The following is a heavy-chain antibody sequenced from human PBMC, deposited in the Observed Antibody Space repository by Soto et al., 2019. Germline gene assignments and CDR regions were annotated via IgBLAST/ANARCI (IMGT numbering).Heavy chain of an antibody. Sequence: PXGSLILSCAASGFTFSSYGMHWVRQAPGKGLEWVAVISYDGSNKYYADSVKGRFTISRDNSKNTLYLQMNSLRAEDTAVYYCAKSQNSGSRFDHWGQGTLVTVSS. D-gene: IGHD1-26*01. V-gene: IGHV3-30*18. CDR3: AKSQNSGSRFDH. J-gene: IGHJ5*02. CDR1: GFTFSSYG. CDR2: ISYDGSNK.